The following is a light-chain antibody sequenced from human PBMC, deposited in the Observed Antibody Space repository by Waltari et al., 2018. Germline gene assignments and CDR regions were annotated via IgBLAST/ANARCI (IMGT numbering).Light chain of an antibody. V-gene: IGKV3-15*01. CDR2: GAS. CDR3: QQYNRWPPVT. CDR1: QSIYDN. Sequence: EVVMTQSPATLSVSPGERATISCRASQSIYDNLAWYQQKPGQSPRLLIYGASTRATGIPSRFSGSGSGTDFTLTISSLQSEDSAVYFCQQYNRWPPVTFGGGTKVEIK. J-gene: IGKJ4*01.